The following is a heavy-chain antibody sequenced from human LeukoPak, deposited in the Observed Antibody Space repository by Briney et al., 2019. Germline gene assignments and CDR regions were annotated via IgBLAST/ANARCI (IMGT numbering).Heavy chain of an antibody. V-gene: IGHV4-34*01. CDR1: GGSFSGYY. Sequence: SETLSLTCAVYGGSFSGYYWSWIRQPPGKGLEWIGEINHSGSTNYNPSLKSRVTISVDTSKNQFSLKLSSVTAADTAVYYCARSCGARGVIFFGGQGTLVTVSS. CDR3: ARSCGARGVIFF. J-gene: IGHJ4*02. D-gene: IGHD3-10*01. CDR2: INHSGST.